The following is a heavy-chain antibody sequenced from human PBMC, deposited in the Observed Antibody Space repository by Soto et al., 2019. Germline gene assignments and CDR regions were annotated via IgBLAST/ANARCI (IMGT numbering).Heavy chain of an antibody. CDR3: AKDRVPNDSSGYYSILTDS. V-gene: IGHV4-4*08. Sequence: SETLSLTCSVSGDSISSYYWSWIRQPPGKGLEWIGYMYNTGSTIYNPSLKSRVTISVDTSKNQFSLKLSSVTAEDTAVYYCAKDRVPNDSSGYYSILTDSWGQGTVVTVSS. J-gene: IGHJ4*02. CDR2: MYNTGST. CDR1: GDSISSYY. D-gene: IGHD3-22*01.